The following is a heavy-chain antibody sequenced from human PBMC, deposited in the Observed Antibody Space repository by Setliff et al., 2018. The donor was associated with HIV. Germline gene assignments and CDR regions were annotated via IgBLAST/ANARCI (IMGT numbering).Heavy chain of an antibody. V-gene: IGHV2-5*01. J-gene: IGHJ1*01. CDR2: IYWNDDK. CDR3: AHSSSXXGSGSLVYFQH. D-gene: IGHD3-10*01. CDR1: XXSLSTSGVG. Sequence: ASGPTLXNPTQTLTLTCTFSXXSLSTSGVGXXLTXXPXXXALEWLALIYWNDDKRYSPSLKSRLTITKDTSKNQVVLTMTNMDPVDTATYYCAHSSSXXGSGSLVYFQHWGQGTLVTVSS.